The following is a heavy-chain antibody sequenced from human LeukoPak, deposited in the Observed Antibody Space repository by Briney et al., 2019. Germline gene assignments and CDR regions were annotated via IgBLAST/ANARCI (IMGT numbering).Heavy chain of an antibody. J-gene: IGHJ2*01. V-gene: IGHV3-30*18. D-gene: IGHD4-23*01. Sequence: GGSLRLSCAASGFTFSSYGMHWVRQAPGKGLEWVAVISYDGSNKYYADSVKGRFTISRDNSKNTLYLQMNSLLGENRAVYYVAKMNYGGDSVDWYFDLWGRGTLVTVSS. CDR1: GFTFSSYG. CDR2: ISYDGSNK. CDR3: AKMNYGGDSVDWYFDL.